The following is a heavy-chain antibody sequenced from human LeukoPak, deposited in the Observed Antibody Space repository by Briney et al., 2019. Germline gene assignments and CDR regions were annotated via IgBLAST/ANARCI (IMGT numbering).Heavy chain of an antibody. Sequence: GESLKISCKASGYTFTNYWIGWVRQMPGKGLEWIGTIYPGDSDTRYSPSFQGQVTISADKSISTAYLQWSSLKASDTAMYYCARRFDYWGQGTLVTVSS. CDR3: ARRFDY. J-gene: IGHJ4*02. V-gene: IGHV5-51*01. CDR2: IYPGDSDT. CDR1: GYTFTNYW.